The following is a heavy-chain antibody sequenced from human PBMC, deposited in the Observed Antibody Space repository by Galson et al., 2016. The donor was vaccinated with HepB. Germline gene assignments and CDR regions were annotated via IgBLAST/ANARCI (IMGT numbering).Heavy chain of an antibody. D-gene: IGHD1-1*01. CDR1: GYTFRRSG. Sequence: SVKVSCKASGYTFRRSGFTWVRQAPGQGLEWMGWISAWNGHTNYKEELQDRVTMTTEASTSTSYMELRSLRVDDTSVYFCAGGLGTMPLADFWGQGTLVIVSS. V-gene: IGHV1-18*01. CDR2: ISAWNGHT. CDR3: AGGLGTMPLADF. J-gene: IGHJ4*02.